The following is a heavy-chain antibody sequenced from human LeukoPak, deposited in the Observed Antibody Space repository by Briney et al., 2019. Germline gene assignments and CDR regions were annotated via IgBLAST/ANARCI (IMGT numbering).Heavy chain of an antibody. D-gene: IGHD6-13*01. Sequence: GGSLRLSCAAPGFTVGNNYMSWVRQAPGKGLEWVSLIYSGGSTFYADSVKGRFTISRDNSKNTLYLQMNSLRAEDTALYYCAKVAAAGTEYFDYWGQGTLVTVSS. CDR2: IYSGGST. CDR3: AKVAAAGTEYFDY. V-gene: IGHV3-53*01. CDR1: GFTVGNNY. J-gene: IGHJ4*02.